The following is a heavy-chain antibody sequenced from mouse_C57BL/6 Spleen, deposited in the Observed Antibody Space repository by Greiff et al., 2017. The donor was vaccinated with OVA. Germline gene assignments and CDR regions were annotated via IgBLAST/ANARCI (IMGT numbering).Heavy chain of an antibody. CDR1: GYTFTEYS. D-gene: IGHD2-4*01. CDR3: ASRSYDYEAHMDY. V-gene: IGHV1-62-2*01. CDR2: FYPGSGST. Sequence: VQLQQSGAELVKPGASVKLSCKASGYTFTEYSIHWVKQRPGQGLEWIGWFYPGSGSTKYNEKFKDKATLTADKSSSTVYMELSSLTSEDSAVYRGASRSYDYEAHMDYWGKGTSVTVSS. J-gene: IGHJ4*01.